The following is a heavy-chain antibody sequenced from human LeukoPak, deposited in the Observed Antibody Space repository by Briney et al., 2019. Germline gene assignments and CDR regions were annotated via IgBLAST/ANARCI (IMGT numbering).Heavy chain of an antibody. J-gene: IGHJ4*02. CDR3: VKDGGRYGSGRYYLDY. D-gene: IGHD3-10*01. V-gene: IGHV3-23*01. CDR2: MGGTDGVA. Sequence: GGSERLSCAASGFTFSTYAMSWVCQAPGKGLEWVSGMGGTDGVAYYADSVKGRFTISRDNSKNTLHLQMSSLRAEDTAVYYCVKDGGRYGSGRYYLDYWGQESQGTVSS. CDR1: GFTFSTYA.